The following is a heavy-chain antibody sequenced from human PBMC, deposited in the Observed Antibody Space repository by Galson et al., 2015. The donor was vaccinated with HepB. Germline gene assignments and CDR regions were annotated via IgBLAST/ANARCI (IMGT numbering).Heavy chain of an antibody. CDR3: TRLGDLSGYSSK. J-gene: IGHJ4*02. CDR2: IGSKAHNYAT. Sequence: SLRLSCAASGFTFSGSAMHWVRLASGKGLEWVGRIGSKAHNYATAYVASVKGRFTISRDVSKSTAYLQMNSLKTEDTAVYYCTRLGDLSGYSSKWGQGTLVTVSS. D-gene: IGHD6-13*01. V-gene: IGHV3-73*01. CDR1: GFTFSGSA.